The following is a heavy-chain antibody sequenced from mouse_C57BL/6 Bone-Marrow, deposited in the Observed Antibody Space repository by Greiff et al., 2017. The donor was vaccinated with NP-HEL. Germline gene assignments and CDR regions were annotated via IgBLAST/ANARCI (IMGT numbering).Heavy chain of an antibody. CDR1: GFTFSSYA. V-gene: IGHV5-4*01. CDR2: ISDGGSYT. J-gene: IGHJ3*01. CDR3: ARVGSSSWFAY. Sequence: EVQVVESGGGLVKPGGSLKLSCAASGFTFSSYAMSWVRQTPEKRLEWVATISDGGSYTYYPDNVKGRFTISRDNAKNNLYLQMSHLKAEDTAMYYCARVGSSSWFAYGGQGTLVTVSA. D-gene: IGHD1-1*01.